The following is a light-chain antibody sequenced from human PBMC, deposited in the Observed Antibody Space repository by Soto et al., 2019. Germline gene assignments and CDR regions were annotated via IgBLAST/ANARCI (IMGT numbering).Light chain of an antibody. CDR1: SSNIRNNY. CDR2: DNN. J-gene: IGLJ1*01. V-gene: IGLV1-51*01. CDR3: AAWDDTLRSSYV. Sequence: QSVLTQPPSVSAAPRQKVTISCSGSSSNIRNNYVSWYQQLPGTAPKLLIYDNNKRPSGIPDRFSGSKSGTSASLAISGLRSEDEAHYYCAAWDDTLRSSYVFGPGTKVTVL.